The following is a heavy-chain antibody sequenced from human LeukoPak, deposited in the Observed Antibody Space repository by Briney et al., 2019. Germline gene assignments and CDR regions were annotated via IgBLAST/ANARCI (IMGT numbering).Heavy chain of an antibody. CDR1: GFTFSTYA. V-gene: IGHV3-23*01. CDR2: ISGSGVST. D-gene: IGHD1-26*01. CDR3: AKRPLGNSGSYYCFDY. J-gene: IGHJ4*02. Sequence: GGSLRLSCAASGFTFSTYAMSWVRQAPGKGLEWVSGISGSGVSTYYADSVKGRFTISRDNSRNTLYLQMNSLRAEDTAVYYCAKRPLGNSGSYYCFDYWGQGTLVTVSS.